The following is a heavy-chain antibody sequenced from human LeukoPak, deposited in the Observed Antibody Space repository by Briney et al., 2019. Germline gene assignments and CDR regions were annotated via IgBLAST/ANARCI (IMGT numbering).Heavy chain of an antibody. CDR3: ARDGYSYGFGY. CDR1: GGSRGSFY. V-gene: IGHV4-4*07. CDR2: VYTSGGT. J-gene: IGHJ4*02. D-gene: IGHD5-18*01. Sequence: PSETLSLTCSVSGGSRGSFYWSWIRQSAEKGLEWIGHVYTSGGTNYNPSLKNRVTISVDMSENRFSLRLSSVTAADTAIYYCARDGYSYGFGYWGQGTLVTVSS.